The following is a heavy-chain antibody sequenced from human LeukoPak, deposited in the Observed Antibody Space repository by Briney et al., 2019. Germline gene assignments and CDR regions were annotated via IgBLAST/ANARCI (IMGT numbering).Heavy chain of an antibody. CDR2: IYHSGST. V-gene: IGHV4-38-2*02. D-gene: IGHD5-18*01. J-gene: IGHJ4*02. CDR3: ARDGGYSYGFQYYFDY. Sequence: SETLSLTCTVSGYSISSGYYWGWIRQPPGKGLEWIGSIYHSGSTYYNPSLKSRVTISVDTSKNQFSLKLSSVTAADTAVYYCARDGGYSYGFQYYFDYWGQGTLVTVSS. CDR1: GYSISSGYY.